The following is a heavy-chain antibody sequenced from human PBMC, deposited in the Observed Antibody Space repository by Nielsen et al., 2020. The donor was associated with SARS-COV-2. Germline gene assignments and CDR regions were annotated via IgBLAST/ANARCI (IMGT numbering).Heavy chain of an antibody. D-gene: IGHD2-15*01. CDR3: ARRPGYCSGGSCYSFDY. CDR2: IYPGDSDT. CDR1: GYSFTSYW. V-gene: IGHV5-51*01. J-gene: IGHJ4*02. Sequence: GESLKISCKGSGYSFTSYWIGWVRQMPGKGLEWMGIIYPGDSDTRYSPSFQGQVTISADKSIGTAYLQWSSLKASDTAMYYCARRPGYCSGGSCYSFDYWGQGTLVTVSS.